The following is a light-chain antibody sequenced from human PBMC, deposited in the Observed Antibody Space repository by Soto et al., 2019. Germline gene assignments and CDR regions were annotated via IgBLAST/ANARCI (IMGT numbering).Light chain of an antibody. V-gene: IGLV1-47*02. Sequence: QAVLPQPPSASGTPGQSVTISCSGSNSNIGLNYVFWYQQLPGTAPKLVIYSNNQRPSGVPDRFSGSKSGTSASLAISGLRSEDEADYFCATWDDSLSGSVFGGGTKLTVL. CDR3: ATWDDSLSGSV. CDR1: NSNIGLNY. CDR2: SNN. J-gene: IGLJ2*01.